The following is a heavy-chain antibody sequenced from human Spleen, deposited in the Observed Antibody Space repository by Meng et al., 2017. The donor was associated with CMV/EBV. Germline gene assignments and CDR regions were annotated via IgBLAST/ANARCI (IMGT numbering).Heavy chain of an antibody. J-gene: IGHJ4*02. V-gene: IGHV4-34*01. CDR3: ARGTYYDFWSAAPGYFDY. CDR2: INHSGST. CDR1: GGSFSGYY. D-gene: IGHD3-3*01. Sequence: QVPLQQWGAGLLQPSETPSLTCAVDGGSFSGYYWSWIRQPPGKGLEWIGEINHSGSTNYNPSLKSRVTISVDTSKNQFSLKLSSVTAADTAVYYCARGTYYDFWSAAPGYFDYWGQGTLVTVSS.